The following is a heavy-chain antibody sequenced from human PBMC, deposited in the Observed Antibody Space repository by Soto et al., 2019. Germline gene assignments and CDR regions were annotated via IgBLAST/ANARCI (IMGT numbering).Heavy chain of an antibody. CDR2: ISNGGNTI. CDR3: ARGNYYDRSGYRYYFDY. V-gene: IGHV3-48*02. Sequence: GSLRLSCAASRFTFSSYSMNWVRQAPGKGLEWVSYISNGGNTIYYADSVKGRFTISRDNAKNSLYLRMNSLRDEDTAVYYCARGNYYDRSGYRYYFDYWGQGTLVTVS. D-gene: IGHD3-22*01. J-gene: IGHJ4*02. CDR1: RFTFSSYS.